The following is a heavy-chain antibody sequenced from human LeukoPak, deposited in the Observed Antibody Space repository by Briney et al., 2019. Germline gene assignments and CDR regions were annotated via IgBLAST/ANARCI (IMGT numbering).Heavy chain of an antibody. CDR3: ARIDYTLYFDY. CDR1: GGSTSSYY. D-gene: IGHD4-11*01. V-gene: IGHV4-59*01. J-gene: IGHJ4*02. CDR2: IYYSGST. Sequence: SQTLSLTCTVSGGSTSSYYWSWIRQPPGKGLEWIGYIYYSGSTNYNPSLKSRVTISVDTSKNQFSLKLSSVTAADTAVYYCARIDYTLYFDYWGQGTLVTVSS.